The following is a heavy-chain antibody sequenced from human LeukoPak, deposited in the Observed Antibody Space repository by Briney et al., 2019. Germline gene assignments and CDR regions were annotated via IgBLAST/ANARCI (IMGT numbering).Heavy chain of an antibody. V-gene: IGHV3-21*01. Sequence: PGGSLRLSCAASGFTFSSYSMNWVRQAPGKGLEWVSSISSSSSYIYYADSVKGRFTISRDNAKNSLYLQMNSLRAEDTAVYYCARGLPRVLELLPVGYWGQGTLVTVSS. CDR3: ARGLPRVLELLPVGY. CDR1: GFTFSSYS. CDR2: ISSSSSYI. D-gene: IGHD1-7*01. J-gene: IGHJ4*02.